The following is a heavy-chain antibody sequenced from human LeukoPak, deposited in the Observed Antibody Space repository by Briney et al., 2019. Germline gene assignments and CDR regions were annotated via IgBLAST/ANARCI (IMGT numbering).Heavy chain of an antibody. CDR2: ITSSGSTI. CDR1: GFTFSDYY. Sequence: PGGSLRLSCAASGFTFSDYYMNWIRQAPGKGLEWVSYITSSGSTIYYADSVKGRFTISRDNAKNSLYLQMNSLRTEDTAVYYCAKDIVVVPAADDIWGQGTMVTVSS. D-gene: IGHD2-2*01. CDR3: AKDIVVVPAADDI. J-gene: IGHJ3*02. V-gene: IGHV3-11*04.